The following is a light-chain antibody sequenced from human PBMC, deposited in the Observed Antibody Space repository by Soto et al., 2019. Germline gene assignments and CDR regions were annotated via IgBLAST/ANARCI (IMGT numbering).Light chain of an antibody. J-gene: IGKJ2*01. CDR2: WAS. Sequence: DIVMTQSPDSLAVSLGERATINCKSSQSVLYSSNNKNYLAWYPQKPGQPPKLLIYWASTRESGVPDRFSGSGSATDFTLTISRLQAEDVAVYYFQQYYRTPYTFGQGTKLESK. CDR1: QSVLYSSNNKNY. CDR3: QQYYRTPYT. V-gene: IGKV4-1*01.